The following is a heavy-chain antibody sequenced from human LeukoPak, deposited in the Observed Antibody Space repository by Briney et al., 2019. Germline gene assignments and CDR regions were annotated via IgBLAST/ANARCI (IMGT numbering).Heavy chain of an antibody. CDR1: GGSFSGYY. CDR2: INHSGST. CDR3: ARGNFGVVIIRRKLDY. V-gene: IGHV4-34*01. D-gene: IGHD3-3*01. J-gene: IGHJ4*02. Sequence: SETLSLTCAVYGGSFSGYYWSWIRQPPGKGLEWIGEINHSGSTNYNPSLKSRVTISVDTSKNQFSLKLSSVTAADTAVYYCARGNFGVVIIRRKLDYWGQGTLVTVSS.